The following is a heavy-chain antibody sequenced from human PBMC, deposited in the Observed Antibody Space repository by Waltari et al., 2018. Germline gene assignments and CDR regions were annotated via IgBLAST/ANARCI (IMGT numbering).Heavy chain of an antibody. V-gene: IGHV3-73*01. CDR2: IRREPYNYAT. CDR3: SGGEVTGTDF. CDR1: GFSFSGST. Sequence: EVQVVESGGGLVQPGGSLKLSCAPSGFSFSGSTIHWFRQTSGKGLEWVGRIRREPYNYATAYSASVKGRFTISRDDSKNTAYLQMNSLMTEDTAVYYCSGGEVTGTDFWGQGTLVTVSS. J-gene: IGHJ4*02. D-gene: IGHD6-19*01.